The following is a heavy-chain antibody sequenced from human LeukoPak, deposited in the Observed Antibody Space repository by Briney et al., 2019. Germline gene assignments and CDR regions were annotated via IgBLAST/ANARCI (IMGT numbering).Heavy chain of an antibody. CDR3: ARRSTDDSSGYYST. D-gene: IGHD3-22*01. CDR1: GGTFSSYA. CDR2: IIPILGIA. J-gene: IGHJ1*01. V-gene: IGHV1-69*04. Sequence: ASVKVSCKASGGTFSSYAISWVRQAPGQGLEWMGRIIPILGIANYAQKFQGRVTVTADKSTSTAYMELSSLRSEDTAVYYCARRSTDDSSGYYSTWGQGTLVTVSS.